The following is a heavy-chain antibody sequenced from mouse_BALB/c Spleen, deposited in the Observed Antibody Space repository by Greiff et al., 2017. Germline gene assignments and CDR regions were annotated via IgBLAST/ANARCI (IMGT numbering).Heavy chain of an antibody. J-gene: IGHJ4*01. V-gene: IGHV3-8*02. CDR1: GDSITSGY. Sequence: EVKLMESGPSLVKPSQTLSLTCSVTGDSITSGYWNWIRKFPGNKLEYMGYISYSGSTYYNPSLKSRISITRDTSKNQYYLQLNSVTTEDTATYYCARSLSYGNYHYYAMDYWGQGTSVTVSS. CDR3: ARSLSYGNYHYYAMDY. D-gene: IGHD2-1*01. CDR2: ISYSGST.